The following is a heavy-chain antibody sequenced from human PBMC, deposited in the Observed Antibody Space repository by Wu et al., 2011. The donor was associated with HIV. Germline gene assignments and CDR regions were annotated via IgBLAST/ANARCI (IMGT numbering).Heavy chain of an antibody. CDR2: IIPIFGTA. CDR1: GGTFSSYG. V-gene: IGHV1-69*05. Sequence: QVQLVQSGAEVKKPGSSVKVYCKASGGTFSSYGISWVRQAPGQGPEWMGGIIPIFGTANYAQKFQGRVTITTDESTSTAYMELSSLRSEDTAVYYCARRIPYYYDSSGYSSTPYYFDYWGQGTLVHRLL. D-gene: IGHD3-22*01. CDR3: ARRIPYYYDSSGYSSTPYYFDY. J-gene: IGHJ4*02.